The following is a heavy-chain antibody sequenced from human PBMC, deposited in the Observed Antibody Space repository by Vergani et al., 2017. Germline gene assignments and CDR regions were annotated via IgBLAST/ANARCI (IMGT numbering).Heavy chain of an antibody. J-gene: IGHJ4*02. CDR2: ISGSGGST. CDR3: ARQYFVSGNYLFDY. V-gene: IGHV3-23*01. Sequence: EVQLLESGGGLVQPGGSLRLSCAASGFTFSSYAMSWVRQAPGKGLEWVSAISGSGGSTYYADSVKGRFTISRDNSKNTLYLQTNSLRAEDTAVYYCARQYFVSGNYLFDYWGQGTLVTVSS. D-gene: IGHD3-10*01. CDR1: GFTFSSYA.